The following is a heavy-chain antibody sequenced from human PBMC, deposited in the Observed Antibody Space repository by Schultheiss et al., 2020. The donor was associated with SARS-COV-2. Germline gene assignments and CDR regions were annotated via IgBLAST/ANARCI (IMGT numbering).Heavy chain of an antibody. CDR1: GFTFSSYG. Sequence: GGSLRLSCAASGFTFSSYGMHWVRQAPGKGLEWVAVIGNDGNAMYYGDSLKGRFTISRDNSKNTLYLQMNSLRTEDTAVYYCARDRMYYYDSSGVDYWGQGTLVTVSS. V-gene: IGHV3-30*02. J-gene: IGHJ4*02. D-gene: IGHD3-22*01. CDR2: IGNDGNAM. CDR3: ARDRMYYYDSSGVDY.